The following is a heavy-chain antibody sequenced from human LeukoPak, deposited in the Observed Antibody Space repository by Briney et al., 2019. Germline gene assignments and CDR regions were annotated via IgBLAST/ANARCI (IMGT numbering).Heavy chain of an antibody. D-gene: IGHD2-2*01. Sequence: SETLSLTCAVYGGPFSGYYWSWIRQPPGKGLEWIGEINHSGRTNYNPSLKSRVTISVDTSKNQFSLKLSSVTAADTAVYYCARGRRYCSSTSCPKTRYNWFDPWGQGTLVTVSS. CDR3: ARGRRYCSSTSCPKTRYNWFDP. CDR2: INHSGRT. J-gene: IGHJ5*02. CDR1: GGPFSGYY. V-gene: IGHV4-34*01.